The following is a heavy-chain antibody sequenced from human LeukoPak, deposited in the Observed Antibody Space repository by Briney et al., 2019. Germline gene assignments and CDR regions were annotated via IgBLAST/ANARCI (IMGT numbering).Heavy chain of an antibody. V-gene: IGHV3-30-3*01. D-gene: IGHD6-13*01. CDR2: ISYDGDNK. Sequence: PGRSLRLSCAASGFTFSSYAMHWVRQAPGKGLEWVAVISYDGDNKYYAGSVKGRFTISRDNSKNTLYLQMNSLRAEDTAVYYCAKDTGAAAAANDAFDIWGQGTMVTVSS. CDR3: AKDTGAAAAANDAFDI. CDR1: GFTFSSYA. J-gene: IGHJ3*02.